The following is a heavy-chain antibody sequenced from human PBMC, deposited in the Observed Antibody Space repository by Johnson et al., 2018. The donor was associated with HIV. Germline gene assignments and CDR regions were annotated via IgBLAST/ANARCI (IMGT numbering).Heavy chain of an antibody. Sequence: QVQLVESGGGVVQPGRSLRLSCAASGFTFSSYGVHWVRQAPGKGLEWVAVIWYDGSNKYYADSVKGRFTISRDNSKNTLSLQMNSPRVDDTAIYYCARVRAGRENAFDIWGQGTMVTVSS. V-gene: IGHV3-30*19. CDR1: GFTFSSYG. D-gene: IGHD1-26*01. J-gene: IGHJ3*02. CDR2: IWYDGSNK. CDR3: ARVRAGRENAFDI.